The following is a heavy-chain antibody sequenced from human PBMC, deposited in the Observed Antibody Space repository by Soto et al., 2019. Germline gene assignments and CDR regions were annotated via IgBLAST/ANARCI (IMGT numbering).Heavy chain of an antibody. J-gene: IGHJ4*02. CDR1: GYTFTSYG. CDR2: INPSGGST. CDR3: ARDRARDFDY. V-gene: IGHV1-46*01. Sequence: ASVKVSCKASGYTFTSYGISWVRQAPGQGLEWMGIINPSGGSTSYAQKFQGRVTMTRDTSTSTVYMELSSLRSEDTAVYYCARDRARDFDYWGQGTLVTVSS.